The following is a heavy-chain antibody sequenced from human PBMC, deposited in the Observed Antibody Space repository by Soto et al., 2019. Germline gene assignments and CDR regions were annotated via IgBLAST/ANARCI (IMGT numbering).Heavy chain of an antibody. CDR1: GYTFTSYA. Sequence: AALVKVSCKASGYTFTSYAMHWVRQAPGQRLEWMGWINAGNGNTKYSQKFQGRVTITRDTSASTAYMELSSLRSEDTAVYYCAIGGLSPNHFDYWGQGTLVTVSS. CDR3: AIGGLSPNHFDY. V-gene: IGHV1-3*01. CDR2: INAGNGNT. J-gene: IGHJ4*02. D-gene: IGHD3-10*01.